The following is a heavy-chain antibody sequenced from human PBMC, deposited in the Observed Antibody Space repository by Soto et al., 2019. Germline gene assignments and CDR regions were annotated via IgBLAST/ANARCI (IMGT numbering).Heavy chain of an antibody. Sequence: PGGSLRLSCAGSGFTFSSYVMHWVRQAPGKGLEWVAVISYDGSNQYYADSVKGRFTISRDNSKNTLYLQMNSLRAEDTAVYHCATVNLAVTTIDHWGQGTLVTVSS. V-gene: IGHV3-30-3*01. CDR2: ISYDGSNQ. CDR1: GFTFSSYV. D-gene: IGHD4-4*01. CDR3: ATVNLAVTTIDH. J-gene: IGHJ4*02.